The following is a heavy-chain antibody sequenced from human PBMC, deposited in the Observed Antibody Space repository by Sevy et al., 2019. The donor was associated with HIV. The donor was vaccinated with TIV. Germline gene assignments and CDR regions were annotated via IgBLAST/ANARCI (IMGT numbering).Heavy chain of an antibody. CDR1: GFTFTEFV. CDR3: AKDVVGGYYDSSGYPDH. V-gene: IGHV3-23*01. J-gene: IGHJ4*02. Sequence: GGSLRLSCAASGFTFTEFVMSWVRQAPGKGLEWVSTINRGGGSTYYVDSVKGRFTISRDNSQNTLDLQMNSLRAEDTAVYYCAKDVVGGYYDSSGYPDHWGQGTLVTVSS. CDR2: INRGGGST. D-gene: IGHD3-22*01.